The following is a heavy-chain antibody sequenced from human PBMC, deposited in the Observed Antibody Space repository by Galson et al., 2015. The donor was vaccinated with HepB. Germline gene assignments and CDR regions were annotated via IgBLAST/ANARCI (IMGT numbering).Heavy chain of an antibody. D-gene: IGHD3-3*01. Sequence: SLRLSCAASGFTFSSYGMHWVRQAPGKGLEWVAVISYDGSNKYYADSVKGRFTISRDNSKNTLYLQMNSLRAEDTAVYYCAKSDDFWSGYSDYWGQGTLVTVSS. CDR3: AKSDDFWSGYSDY. CDR2: ISYDGSNK. V-gene: IGHV3-30*18. J-gene: IGHJ4*02. CDR1: GFTFSSYG.